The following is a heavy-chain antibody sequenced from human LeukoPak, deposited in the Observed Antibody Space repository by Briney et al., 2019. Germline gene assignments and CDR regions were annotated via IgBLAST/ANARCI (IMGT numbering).Heavy chain of an antibody. V-gene: IGHV4-39*07. J-gene: IGHJ6*03. CDR3: ARDRGPIVVVPAAGGVYYYMDV. CDR2: IYYSGST. Sequence: PSETLSLTCTVSGGSISSSSYYWGWIRQPPGKGLEWIGSIYYSGSTYYNPSLKSRVTISVDTSKNQFSLKLSSVTAADTAVYYCARDRGPIVVVPAAGGVYYYMDVWGKGTTVTVSS. D-gene: IGHD2-2*01. CDR1: GGSISSSSYY.